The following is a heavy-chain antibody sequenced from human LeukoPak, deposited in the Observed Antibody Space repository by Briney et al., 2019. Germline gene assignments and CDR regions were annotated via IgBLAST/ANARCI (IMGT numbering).Heavy chain of an antibody. CDR2: INLKSGSA. CDR1: GGTFSSYA. D-gene: IGHD1-26*01. Sequence: ASVKVSCKASGGTFSSYAISWVRQAPGQGLEWMGWINLKSGSAKYVEKFQGRVTMTRDTSISTAFMELSSLKYDDTAVYYCARGRRLEWELLIYWGQGTLVTVSS. CDR3: ARGRRLEWELLIY. V-gene: IGHV1-2*02. J-gene: IGHJ4*02.